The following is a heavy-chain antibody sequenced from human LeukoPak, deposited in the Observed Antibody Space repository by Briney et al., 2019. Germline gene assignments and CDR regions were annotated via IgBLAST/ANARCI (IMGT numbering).Heavy chain of an antibody. D-gene: IGHD5-18*01. CDR2: INPNSGGT. CDR3: AREGYTAMVLFDY. CDR1: GYTFTGYY. Sequence: GASVKVSCKASGYTFTGYYMHWVRQAPGQGLEWMGWINPNSGGTNYAQKFQGRVTMTRDTSISTACMELSRLRSDDTAVYYCAREGYTAMVLFDYWGQGTLVTVSS. V-gene: IGHV1-2*02. J-gene: IGHJ4*02.